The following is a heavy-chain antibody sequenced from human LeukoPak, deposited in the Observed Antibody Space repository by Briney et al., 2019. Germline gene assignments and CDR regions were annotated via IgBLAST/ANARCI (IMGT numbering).Heavy chain of an antibody. V-gene: IGHV3-23*01. CDR3: AKDPGWELLLANDAFDI. CDR2: ISGSGGST. CDR1: GFTFSSYA. J-gene: IGHJ3*02. D-gene: IGHD1-26*01. Sequence: AGWSRRLSCAASGFTFSSYAMSWVRQAPGKGLEWVAAISGSGGSTYYADSVKGRFTISRDNSKNTLYLQMNSLRAEDTAVYYCAKDPGWELLLANDAFDIWGQGTMVTVSS.